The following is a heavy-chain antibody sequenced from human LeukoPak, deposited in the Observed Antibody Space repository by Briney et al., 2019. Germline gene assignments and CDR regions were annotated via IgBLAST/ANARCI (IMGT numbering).Heavy chain of an antibody. V-gene: IGHV3-7*01. Sequence: GGSLRLSCAASGFTFSDYWMSWVRQTPGKGLEWVANINKDGSKIYHVDSVKGRFTISRDNAKNSLFLQMDSLRAEDTAIYYCARDGSCFDYWGQGMQVTVSS. D-gene: IGHD2-15*01. CDR2: INKDGSKI. CDR1: GFTFSDYW. J-gene: IGHJ4*02. CDR3: ARDGSCFDY.